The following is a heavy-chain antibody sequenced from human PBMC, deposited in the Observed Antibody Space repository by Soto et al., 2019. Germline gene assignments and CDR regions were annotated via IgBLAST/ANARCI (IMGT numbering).Heavy chain of an antibody. CDR3: VRRHIVGATRAFDI. Sequence: QVTLKESGPVLVNPTETLTLTCTVSGFSLSNAGVGVSWIRQPPGKALEWLAHIFSNDDKSYSTSLKSRLTISKDTSKNQVVLSMTYMEPVDTATYYCVRRHIVGATRAFDIWGRGTMVTVSS. V-gene: IGHV2-26*01. D-gene: IGHD1-26*01. CDR2: IFSNDDK. CDR1: GFSLSNAGVG. J-gene: IGHJ3*02.